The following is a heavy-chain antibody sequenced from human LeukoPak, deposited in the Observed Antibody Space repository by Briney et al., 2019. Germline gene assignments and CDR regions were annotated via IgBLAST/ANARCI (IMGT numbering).Heavy chain of an antibody. CDR3: ARVPPTTAHS. CDR1: GFTFNSYS. CDR2: ISHSSTYM. J-gene: IGHJ4*02. V-gene: IGHV3-21*01. Sequence: GGSLRLSCAASGFTFNSYSMNWVRQTPEKGLEWVSSISHSSTYMYYTDSVKGRFTISRDNAKNSLYLQMNSLRAEDTAVYYCARVPPTTAHSWGQGALVTVSS. D-gene: IGHD4-17*01.